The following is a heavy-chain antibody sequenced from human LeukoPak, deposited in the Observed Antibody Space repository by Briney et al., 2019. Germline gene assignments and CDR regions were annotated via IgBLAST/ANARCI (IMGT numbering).Heavy chain of an antibody. J-gene: IGHJ6*02. CDR3: ARGPNYYYGMDV. Sequence: SETLSLTCTVSGGSISSYYWSWIRQPAGKGLEWIGRVFTSGSTNYNLSLQSRVTMSVDTSKNQFSLKLRSVTAADTAVYSCARGPNYYYGMDVWGQGTTVTVSS. CDR1: GGSISSYY. V-gene: IGHV4-4*07. CDR2: VFTSGST.